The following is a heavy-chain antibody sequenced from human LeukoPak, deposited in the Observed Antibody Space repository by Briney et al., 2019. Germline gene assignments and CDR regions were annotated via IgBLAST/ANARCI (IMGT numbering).Heavy chain of an antibody. V-gene: IGHV7-4-1*02. D-gene: IGHD4-17*01. CDR2: INTNTGNP. CDR1: GYTFSSYA. Sequence: ASVKVSCTASGYTFSSYAMNWVRQAPGQGLEWMGWINTNTGNPTYAQGFTGRFVFSLDTSVSTAYLQISSLQAEDTAVYYCARSNNDGDYLGVGFDYWGQGTLVTVSS. CDR3: ARSNNDGDYLGVGFDY. J-gene: IGHJ4*02.